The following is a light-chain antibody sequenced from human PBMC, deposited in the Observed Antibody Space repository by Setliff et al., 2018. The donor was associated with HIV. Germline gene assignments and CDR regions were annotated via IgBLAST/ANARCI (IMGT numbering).Light chain of an antibody. V-gene: IGLV2-14*01. CDR3: SSYSSSSTLYV. Sequence: QSALAQPASVSGSPGQSITISCTGTSNDIGTYSYVSWYQQHPGKAPKLMIFQVSNRPSGISNRFSGSKSGNTASLTISGLQPEDEADYYCSSYSSSSTLYVFGTGTKVTVL. CDR2: QVS. J-gene: IGLJ1*01. CDR1: SNDIGTYSY.